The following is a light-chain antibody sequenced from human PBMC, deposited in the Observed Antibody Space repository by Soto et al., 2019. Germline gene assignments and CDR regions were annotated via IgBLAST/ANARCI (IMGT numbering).Light chain of an antibody. J-gene: IGKJ1*01. CDR2: GTS. CDR1: QSVSSSY. V-gene: IGKV3-20*01. Sequence: DIVLTQSPGTLSLSPGERATLSCRASQSVSSSYLAWYQQKPGQAPRLLIYGTSSRATGIPDRFSGSGSGTDFTLTISRLEPEDFAVYYCQQYDNSWTFGQGTKVEIK. CDR3: QQYDNSWT.